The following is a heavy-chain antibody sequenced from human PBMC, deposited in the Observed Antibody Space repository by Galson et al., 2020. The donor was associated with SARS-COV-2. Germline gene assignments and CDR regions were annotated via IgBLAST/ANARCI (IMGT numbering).Heavy chain of an antibody. CDR1: GLTFNNYA. Sequence: GGSLRLSCAASGLTFNNYAMSWFRQPPGKGLEWVSSISWSGGTTYYADPVKGRFAISRDNSKNTLFLQMNSLRAEDTAGYYCARVVGGPAIGEDAFAVWGQGTMVTVS. CDR3: ARVVGGPAIGEDAFAV. D-gene: IGHD2-15*01. V-gene: IGHV3-23*01. CDR2: ISWSGGTT. J-gene: IGHJ3*01.